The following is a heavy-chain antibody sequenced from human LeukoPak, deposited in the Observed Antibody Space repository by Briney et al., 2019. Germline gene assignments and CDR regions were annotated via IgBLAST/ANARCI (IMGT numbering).Heavy chain of an antibody. Sequence: SETLSLTCTVSGGSISSYYWSWIRQPPGKGLEWIGYIYYSGSTNYNPSLKSRVTISVDTSKNQFSLKLSSVTAADTAVYYCARVGAEWELLPKDLDYWGQGTLVTVSS. D-gene: IGHD1-26*01. J-gene: IGHJ4*02. V-gene: IGHV4-59*01. CDR3: ARVGAEWELLPKDLDY. CDR1: GGSISSYY. CDR2: IYYSGST.